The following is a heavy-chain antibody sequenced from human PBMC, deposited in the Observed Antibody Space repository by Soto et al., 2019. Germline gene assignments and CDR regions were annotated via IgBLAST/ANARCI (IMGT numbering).Heavy chain of an antibody. CDR2: ISSNGGST. Sequence: GGSLRLSCAASGFTFSIYAMHWVRQAPGKGLEYVSAISSNGGSTYYANSVKGRFTISRDNSKNTLYLQMGSLRAEDMAVYYCARLNPIAAASDYWGQGTLVTVSS. CDR1: GFTFSIYA. CDR3: ARLNPIAAASDY. D-gene: IGHD6-13*01. J-gene: IGHJ4*02. V-gene: IGHV3-64*01.